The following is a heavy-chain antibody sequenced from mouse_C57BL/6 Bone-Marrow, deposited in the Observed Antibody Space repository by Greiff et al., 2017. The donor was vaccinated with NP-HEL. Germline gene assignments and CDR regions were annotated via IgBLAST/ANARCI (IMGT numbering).Heavy chain of an antibody. Sequence: VQLQQSGAELVRPGASVKLSCTASGFNIKDDYMHWVKQRPEQGLEWIGWIDPENGDTAYASKFQGQATITADTSSNTAYLQLSSLTSEDTAVYYCTKAAQVPWLAYWGQGTLVTVSA. V-gene: IGHV14-4*01. CDR2: IDPENGDT. J-gene: IGHJ3*01. D-gene: IGHD3-2*02. CDR3: TKAAQVPWLAY. CDR1: GFNIKDDY.